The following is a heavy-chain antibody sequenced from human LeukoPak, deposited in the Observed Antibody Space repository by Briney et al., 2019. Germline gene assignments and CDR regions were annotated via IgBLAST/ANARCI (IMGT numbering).Heavy chain of an antibody. D-gene: IGHD6-13*01. CDR1: GGSISSYY. Sequence: SETLSLTCTVSGGSISSYYWSWIRQPPGKGLEWIGYIYYSGSTNYNPSLKSRVTISVDTSKNQFSLKLSSVTAADTAVYYCARGISSSSWYGDDYYGMDVWGQGTTVTVSS. CDR3: ARGISSSSWYGDDYYGMDV. V-gene: IGHV4-59*01. J-gene: IGHJ6*02. CDR2: IYYSGST.